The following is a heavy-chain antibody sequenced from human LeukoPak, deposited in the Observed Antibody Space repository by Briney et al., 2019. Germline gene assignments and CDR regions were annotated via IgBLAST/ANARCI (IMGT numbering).Heavy chain of an antibody. V-gene: IGHV3-11*04. Sequence: LSLTCTVSGGSIRNSSHYWGWIRQAPGKGLEWISYITDDGETTYYGDSVRGRFVISRDNAKNPLYLQLNSPGVQDTAVYYCVRKGNFDTWGQGTLVTVSS. CDR1: GGSIRNSSHY. CDR2: ITDDGETT. J-gene: IGHJ4*02. CDR3: VRKGNFDT.